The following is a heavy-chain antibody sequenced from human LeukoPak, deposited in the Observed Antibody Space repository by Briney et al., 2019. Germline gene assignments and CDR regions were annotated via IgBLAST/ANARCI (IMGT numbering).Heavy chain of an antibody. V-gene: IGHV3-72*01. CDR1: GFIFIEYY. D-gene: IGHD3-10*01. CDR3: ARVRTGSLAGGKMYGFDP. CDR2: IWNKGNSYTT. J-gene: IGHJ5*02. Sequence: PGGSLRLSCAASGFIFIEYYMDWVRQAPGKRLEWVGRIWNKGNSYTTEYAASVKGSFTISREDSNNSLYLQKNSLNTEDTAVYHCARVRTGSLAGGKMYGFDPWGQGTLVTVSS.